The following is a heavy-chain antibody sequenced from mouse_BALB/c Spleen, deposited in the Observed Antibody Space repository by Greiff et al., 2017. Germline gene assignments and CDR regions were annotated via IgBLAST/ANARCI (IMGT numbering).Heavy chain of an antibody. CDR2: INPYNGDT. V-gene: IGHV1-20*02. CDR1: GYSFTGYF. D-gene: IGHD1-1*01. Sequence: DVKLQESGPELVKPGASVKISCKASGYSFTGYFMNWVMQSHGKSLEWIGRINPYNGDTFYNQKFKGKATLTVDKSSSTAHMELRSLASEDSAVYYCARGYYGSSPYWYFDVWGAGTTVTVSS. J-gene: IGHJ1*01. CDR3: ARGYYGSSPYWYFDV.